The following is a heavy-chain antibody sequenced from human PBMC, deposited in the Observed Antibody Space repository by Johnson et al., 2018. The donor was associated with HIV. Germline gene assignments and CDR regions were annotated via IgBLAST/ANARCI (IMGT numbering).Heavy chain of an antibody. Sequence: QVQLVESGGGVVQPGRSLRLSCAASGFTFSDYYMSWIRQAPGKGLEWVSYISSSGSTIYYADSVKGRFTISRENAKNSLYLQMNSLRAEDTAVYYCASRGGLVIINAFDIWGQGTMVTVSS. V-gene: IGHV3-11*01. D-gene: IGHD3/OR15-3a*01. CDR3: ASRGGLVIINAFDI. J-gene: IGHJ3*02. CDR1: GFTFSDYY. CDR2: ISSSGSTI.